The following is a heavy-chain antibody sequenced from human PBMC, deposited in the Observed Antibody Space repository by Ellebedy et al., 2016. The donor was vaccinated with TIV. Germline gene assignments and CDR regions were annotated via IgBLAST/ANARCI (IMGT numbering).Heavy chain of an antibody. Sequence: SETLSLTCTVSGGSITGYYWNWIRQPPGKGLEWIGYIYYSGSTNYNPSLKSRVTISVDTSKNQFSLKLSSVTAADTAVYYCARAVGASTFGYWGQGTLVTVSS. J-gene: IGHJ4*02. D-gene: IGHD1-26*01. V-gene: IGHV4-59*01. CDR3: ARAVGASTFGY. CDR2: IYYSGST. CDR1: GGSITGYY.